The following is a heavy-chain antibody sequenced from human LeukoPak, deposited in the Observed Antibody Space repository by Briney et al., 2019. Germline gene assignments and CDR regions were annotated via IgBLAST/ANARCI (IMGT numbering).Heavy chain of an antibody. CDR3: ARGLYYDSSGYYYLDY. CDR2: ISISSSYI. V-gene: IGHV3-21*01. D-gene: IGHD3-22*01. Sequence: PGGSLRLSCAASEFSVGSNYMTWVRQAPGKGLEWVSSISISSSYIYYADSVKGRFTISRDNAKNSLYLQMNSLRAEDTAVYYCARGLYYDSSGYYYLDYWGQGTLVTVSS. CDR1: EFSVGSNY. J-gene: IGHJ4*02.